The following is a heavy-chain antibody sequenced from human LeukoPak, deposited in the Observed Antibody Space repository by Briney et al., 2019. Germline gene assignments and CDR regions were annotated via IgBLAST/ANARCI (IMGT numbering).Heavy chain of an antibody. CDR1: GYTFTGYY. J-gene: IGHJ4*02. CDR2: INPNSGGT. D-gene: IGHD2-15*01. CDR3: ARTEMVAATTFDY. Sequence: ASVKVSCKASGYTFTGYYMHWVRQAPGQGLEWMGWINPNSGGTNYAQKLQGRVTMTTDTSTSTAYMELRSLRSDDTAVYYCARTEMVAATTFDYWGQGTLVTVSS. V-gene: IGHV1-2*02.